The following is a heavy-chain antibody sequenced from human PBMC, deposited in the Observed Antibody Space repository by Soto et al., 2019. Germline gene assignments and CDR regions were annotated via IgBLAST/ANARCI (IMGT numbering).Heavy chain of an antibody. CDR1: GDSVSSNSAA. CDR2: TYYRSKWYN. Sequence: TLSLTCAISGDSVSSNSAAWNWIRQSPSRGLEWLGRTYYRSKWYNDYAVSVKSRITINPDTSKNQFSLQLNSVTPEDTAVYYCARGERIRYDYGSGSYDTFDYWGQGNLVTVS. J-gene: IGHJ4*02. D-gene: IGHD3-10*01. CDR3: ARGERIRYDYGSGSYDTFDY. V-gene: IGHV6-1*01.